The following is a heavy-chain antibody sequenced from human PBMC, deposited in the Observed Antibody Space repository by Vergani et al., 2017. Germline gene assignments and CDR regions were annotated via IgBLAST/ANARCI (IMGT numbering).Heavy chain of an antibody. J-gene: IGHJ6*03. CDR1: GFTFSSCA. V-gene: IGHV3-23*01. D-gene: IGHD2-8*01. CDR2: ISGTDGRT. Sequence: EVQLLESGGGSVQPGGSLRLSCAASGFTFSSCAMSWVRQAPGKGLEWVSSISGTDGRTYYADSVKGRFTISRDNSKNTLYLQMNNLRAADTAVYYCARSGYCAHGVCYMTYYYYMDVWGKGTAVTVSS. CDR3: ARSGYCAHGVCYMTYYYYMDV.